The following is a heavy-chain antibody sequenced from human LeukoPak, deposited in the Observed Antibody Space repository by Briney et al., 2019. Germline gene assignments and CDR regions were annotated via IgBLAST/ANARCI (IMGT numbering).Heavy chain of an antibody. V-gene: IGHV5-51*01. CDR1: GYSLRSYW. J-gene: IGHJ3*02. CDR2: IYPADSDT. Sequence: GESLKISCKGSGYSLRSYWIGWVRQMPGKGLEWMGIIYPADSDTRYSPSFQGQVTISVDKSISTAYLQWSSLKASDTAMFYCVTGYNGGRGAFDIWGQGTMVTVSS. D-gene: IGHD4-23*01. CDR3: VTGYNGGRGAFDI.